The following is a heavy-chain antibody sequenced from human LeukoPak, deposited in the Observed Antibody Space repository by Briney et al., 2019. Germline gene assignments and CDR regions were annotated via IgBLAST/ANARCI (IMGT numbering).Heavy chain of an antibody. Sequence: SETLSLTCTVSGGSISSYYWSWIRQPPGKGLEWIGYIYYSGSTNYNPSLKSRVTISVDTSKNQFSLKLSSVTAADTAVYYCARGWYCSGGSCKNYYYGMDVWGQGTTVTVSS. V-gene: IGHV4-59*08. D-gene: IGHD2-15*01. CDR2: IYYSGST. CDR3: ARGWYCSGGSCKNYYYGMDV. J-gene: IGHJ6*02. CDR1: GGSISSYY.